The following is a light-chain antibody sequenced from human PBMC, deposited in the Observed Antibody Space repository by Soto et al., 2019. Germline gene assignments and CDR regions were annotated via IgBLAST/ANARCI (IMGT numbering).Light chain of an antibody. CDR1: QSISNW. CDR3: QQRSNWPPGT. J-gene: IGKJ5*01. Sequence: DIQMTQSPSTLSASVGDRVTIACRASQSISNWLAWYQQKPGKAPKLLLYKASTLQSGVPSRFSGSGSGTEFSLTISSLQPDDFAVYYCQQRSNWPPGTFGEGTRLEXK. V-gene: IGKV1-5*03. CDR2: KAS.